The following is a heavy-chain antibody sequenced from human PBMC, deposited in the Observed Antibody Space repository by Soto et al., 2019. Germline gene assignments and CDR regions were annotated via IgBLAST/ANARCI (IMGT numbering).Heavy chain of an antibody. J-gene: IGHJ4*02. D-gene: IGHD6-13*01. Sequence: QVHLVESGGGVVQPGRSLRLSCAASGFTFSTYGMHWVRQAPGKGLEWVAVIWFDGNNKYYADSVKGRFSISRDNSKNTLSLQMNSLRDEDTAVYYCAALIAAATMFDYWGRGTLVTVSS. V-gene: IGHV3-33*01. CDR1: GFTFSTYG. CDR3: AALIAAATMFDY. CDR2: IWFDGNNK.